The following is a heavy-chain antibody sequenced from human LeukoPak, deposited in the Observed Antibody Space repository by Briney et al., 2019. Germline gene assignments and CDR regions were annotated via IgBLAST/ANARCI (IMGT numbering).Heavy chain of an antibody. CDR3: ARVEVGATGEDY. CDR2: INAGNGNT. CDR1: GYTFTSYA. D-gene: IGHD1-26*01. V-gene: IGHV1-3*01. Sequence: GASVKVSCKASGYTFTSYAMHWVRQAPGQRLEWMGWINAGNGNTKYSQKFQGRVTITRDTSASTAYMELSSLRSDDTAVYYCARVEVGATGEDYWGQGTLVTVSS. J-gene: IGHJ4*02.